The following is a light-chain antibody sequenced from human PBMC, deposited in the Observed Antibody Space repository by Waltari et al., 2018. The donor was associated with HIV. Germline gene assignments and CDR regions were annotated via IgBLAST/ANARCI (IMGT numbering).Light chain of an antibody. CDR1: SSNIGTNYD. J-gene: IGLJ3*02. CDR2: GNT. V-gene: IGLV1-40*01. CDR3: QSYDNTVNGWV. Sequence: QSVLTQPPSVSGAPGQNVTVSCTGNSSNIGTNYDVHWYQFLPGEVPKLLIYGNTIRPAGVPGRFSGSSSGTSASLAITGLQPADEADYYCQSYDNTVNGWVFGGGTRVTV.